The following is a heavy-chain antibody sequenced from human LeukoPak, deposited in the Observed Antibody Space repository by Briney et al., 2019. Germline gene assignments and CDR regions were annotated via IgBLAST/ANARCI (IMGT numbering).Heavy chain of an antibody. Sequence: ASVKVSCKASGYTFTNYGISWVRQAPGQGLEWMGWISGYNGHTNYAQKLQGRVTMTTDTSTSTAYMELRSLRSDDTAVYDCARGSTARYYHDSSGYYRGAFDYWGQGTLVTVSS. CDR1: GYTFTNYG. CDR2: ISGYNGHT. D-gene: IGHD3-22*01. CDR3: ARGSTARYYHDSSGYYRGAFDY. J-gene: IGHJ4*02. V-gene: IGHV1-18*01.